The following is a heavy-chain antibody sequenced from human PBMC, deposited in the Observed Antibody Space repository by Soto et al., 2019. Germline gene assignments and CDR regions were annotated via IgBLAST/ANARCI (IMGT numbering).Heavy chain of an antibody. CDR2: ISSSSSYI. CDR1: GFTFSSYS. V-gene: IGHV3-21*01. J-gene: IGHJ5*02. Sequence: GGSLRLSCAASGFTFSSYSMNWVRQAPGKGLEWVSSISSSSSYIYYADSVKGRFTISRDNAKNSLYLQMNSLRAEDTAVYYCARSSYGVLMYNWFDPWGQGTLVTVSS. CDR3: ARSSYGVLMYNWFDP. D-gene: IGHD2-8*01.